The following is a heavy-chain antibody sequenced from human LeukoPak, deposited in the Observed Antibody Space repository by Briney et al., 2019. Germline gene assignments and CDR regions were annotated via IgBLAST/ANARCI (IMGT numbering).Heavy chain of an antibody. D-gene: IGHD3-10*01. CDR3: ARDIEGFGEILEYFDY. CDR2: ISYDGSNK. J-gene: IGHJ4*02. Sequence: GGSLRLSCAASGFTFSSYAMHWVRQAPGKGLEWVAVISYDGSNKYYADSVKGRFTISRDNSKNTLYLQMNSLRAEDTAVYYCARDIEGFGEILEYFDYWGQGTLVTVSS. CDR1: GFTFSSYA. V-gene: IGHV3-30-3*01.